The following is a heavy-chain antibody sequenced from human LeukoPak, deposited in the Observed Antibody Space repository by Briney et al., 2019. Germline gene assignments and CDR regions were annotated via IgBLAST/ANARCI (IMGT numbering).Heavy chain of an antibody. CDR2: IIPIFGTA. CDR3: ARQADYGGNSGSWFDP. V-gene: IGHV1-69*05. J-gene: IGHJ5*02. CDR1: GGTFSSYA. D-gene: IGHD4-23*01. Sequence: GASVEVSCKASGGTFSSYAISWVRQAPGQGLEWMGGIIPIFGTANYAQKFQGRVTITTDESASTAYMELSSLRSEDTAVYYCARQADYGGNSGSWFDPWGQGTLVTVSS.